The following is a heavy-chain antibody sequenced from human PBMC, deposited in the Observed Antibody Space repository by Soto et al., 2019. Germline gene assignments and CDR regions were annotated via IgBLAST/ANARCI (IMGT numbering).Heavy chain of an antibody. CDR1: GFSLSNARMG. CDR2: IFSNDEK. Sequence: SGPNLVNPTETLTLTCTVSGFSLSNARMGVSWIRQPPGKALEWLAHIFSNDEKSYSTSLKSRLTISKDTSKSQVVLTMTNMDPVDTATYYCARIRGYSSSPGWFAPWGQGTLVTVSS. D-gene: IGHD6-13*01. CDR3: ARIRGYSSSPGWFAP. J-gene: IGHJ5*02. V-gene: IGHV2-26*01.